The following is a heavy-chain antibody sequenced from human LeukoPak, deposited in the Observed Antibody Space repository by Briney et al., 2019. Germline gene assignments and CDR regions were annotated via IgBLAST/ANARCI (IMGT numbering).Heavy chain of an antibody. Sequence: GASVKVSCKASGYTFTSYAMNWVRQAPGQGLEWMGWINTNTGNPTYAQGFTGRFVLSLDTSVSTAYLQISSLKAEDTAVYYCARGYYDSSGYYSAGWFDPWGQGTLVTVSS. CDR3: ARGYYDSSGYYSAGWFDP. CDR2: INTNTGNP. D-gene: IGHD3-22*01. V-gene: IGHV7-4-1*02. J-gene: IGHJ5*02. CDR1: GYTFTSYA.